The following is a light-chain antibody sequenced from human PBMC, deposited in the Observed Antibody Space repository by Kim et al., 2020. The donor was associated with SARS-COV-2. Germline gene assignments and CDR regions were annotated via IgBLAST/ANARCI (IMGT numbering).Light chain of an antibody. CDR2: GKL. V-gene: IGLV1-40*01. CDR1: SSDIGAGYD. J-gene: IGLJ2*01. CDR3: QSSHPSLSASVI. Sequence: VTIDCEGTSSDIGAGYDVHLYRQLPGEAPRVVIDGKLDRPVGVPDRFSASKSGTSASLVITGLQAEDEGDYFCQSSHPSLSASVIFGGGTQLTVL.